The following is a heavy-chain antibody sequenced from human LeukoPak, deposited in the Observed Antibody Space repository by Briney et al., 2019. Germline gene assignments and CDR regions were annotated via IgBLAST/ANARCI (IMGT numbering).Heavy chain of an antibody. CDR3: ARGSMVVAASDFDY. J-gene: IGHJ4*02. V-gene: IGHV1-2*02. D-gene: IGHD2-15*01. CDR2: INPHTGGT. Sequence: GASVKLSCKTSGYTFTGFKIHWIWQSPGQGLEWIGGINPHTGGTKYARKFEGRVTMTRDTSISTAYMEMTRLTSVDTAIYYCARGSMVVAASDFDYWGQGALVTVSS. CDR1: GYTFTGFK.